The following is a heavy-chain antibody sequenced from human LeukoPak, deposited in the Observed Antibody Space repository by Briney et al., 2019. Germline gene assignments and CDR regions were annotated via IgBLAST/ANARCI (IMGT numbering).Heavy chain of an antibody. Sequence: SETLSLTCTVSGGSISSYYWSWIRQPPGKGLEWIGYIYYSGSTNDNPSLKSRVTISVDTSKNHFSLKLSSVTAADTAVYYCARKPSRISWFDPWGQGTLVTVSS. V-gene: IGHV4-59*08. CDR3: ARKPSRISWFDP. D-gene: IGHD1-14*01. CDR2: IYYSGST. J-gene: IGHJ5*02. CDR1: GGSISSYY.